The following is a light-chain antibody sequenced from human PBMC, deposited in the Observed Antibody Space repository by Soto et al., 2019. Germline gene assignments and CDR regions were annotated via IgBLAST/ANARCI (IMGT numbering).Light chain of an antibody. CDR1: QSVSSSY. CDR3: QQYGSSPYT. CDR2: GAS. V-gene: IGKV3-20*01. Sequence: ETVLTQSPGTLSLSPGERATLSCRASQSVSSSYLVWYQQKPGQAPRLLIYGASSRATGIPDRFSGSGSGTDFTLTISRLEPEDFAVYYCQQYGSSPYTFGQGTKPEIK. J-gene: IGKJ2*01.